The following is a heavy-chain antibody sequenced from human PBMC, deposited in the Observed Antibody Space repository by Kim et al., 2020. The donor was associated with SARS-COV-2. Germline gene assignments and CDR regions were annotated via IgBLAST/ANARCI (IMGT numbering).Heavy chain of an antibody. CDR1: GGSFSGYY. V-gene: IGHV4-34*01. Sequence: SETLSLTCAVYGGSFSGYYWSWIRQPPGKGLEWIGEINHSGSTNYNPSLKSRVTISVDTSKNQFSLKLSSVTAADTAVYYCARGWGSPPYYYYGMDVWGQGTTVTVSS. CDR2: INHSGST. D-gene: IGHD7-27*01. CDR3: ARGWGSPPYYYYGMDV. J-gene: IGHJ6*02.